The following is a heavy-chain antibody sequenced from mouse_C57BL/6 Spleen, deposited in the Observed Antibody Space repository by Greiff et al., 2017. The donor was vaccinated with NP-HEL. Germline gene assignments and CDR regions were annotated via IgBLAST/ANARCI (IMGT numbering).Heavy chain of an antibody. J-gene: IGHJ3*01. CDR2: IWNGGGT. CDR3: ARTYYSNPWFAY. CDR1: GFSLTSYA. V-gene: IGHV2-9-1*01. Sequence: QVQLKESGPGLVAPSQSLSITCTVSGFSLTSYAISWVRQPPGKGLEWLGVIWNGGGTNYNSAFKSRLSISKDNSKSQVFLKMNSLQTDDTARYYCARTYYSNPWFAYWGQGTLVTVSA. D-gene: IGHD2-5*01.